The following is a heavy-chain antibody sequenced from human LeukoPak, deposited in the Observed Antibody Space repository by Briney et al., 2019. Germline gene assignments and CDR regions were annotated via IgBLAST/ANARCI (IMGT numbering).Heavy chain of an antibody. Sequence: VASVKVSCMASGYTFTSYGISWVRQAPGQGLEWMGWISAYSGNTNYAQKLQGRVTMTTDTSTSTAYMELSSLRSEDTAVYYCARATVVVGANAFDIWGQGTMVTVSS. CDR3: ARATVVVGANAFDI. D-gene: IGHD1-26*01. CDR2: ISAYSGNT. J-gene: IGHJ3*02. CDR1: GYTFTSYG. V-gene: IGHV1-18*01.